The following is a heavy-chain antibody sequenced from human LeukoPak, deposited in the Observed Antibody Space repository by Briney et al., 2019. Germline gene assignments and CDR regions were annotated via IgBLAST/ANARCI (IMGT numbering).Heavy chain of an antibody. J-gene: IGHJ4*02. D-gene: IGHD3-22*01. CDR2: ISGSAART. CDR1: GFTFSAYA. Sequence: GGSLRLSCAASGFTFSAYAVTWVRQAPGKGLEWVSAISGSAARTYYADSVKGRFTISRDNSKNTVYLQMNSLRAEDTAVYYRAKRYPYDSSTYAFDYWGQGALVTVSS. V-gene: IGHV3-23*01. CDR3: AKRYPYDSSTYAFDY.